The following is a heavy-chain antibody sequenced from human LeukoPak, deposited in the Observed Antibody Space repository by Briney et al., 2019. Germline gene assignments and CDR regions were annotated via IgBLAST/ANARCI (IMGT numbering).Heavy chain of an antibody. V-gene: IGHV4-59*01. J-gene: IGHJ1*01. CDR1: GGSISSYY. CDR2: IYYSGST. CDR3: AGATKIYDFWSGYLAFQH. Sequence: PSETLSLTCTVSGGSISSYYWSWIRQPPGKGLEWIGYIYYSGSTNYNPSLKSRVTISVDTSKNQFSLKLSSVTAADTAVYYCAGATKIYDFWSGYLAFQHWGQGTLVTVSS. D-gene: IGHD3-3*01.